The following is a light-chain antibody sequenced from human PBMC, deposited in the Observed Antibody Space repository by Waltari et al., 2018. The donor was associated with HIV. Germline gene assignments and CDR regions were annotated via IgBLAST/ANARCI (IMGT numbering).Light chain of an antibody. CDR2: KAS. Sequence: DIQMTQSPSTLSASVGDRVTITCRASQSISSWLAWYQQKPGKAPKLLIYKASSLESGVPSRFSGSGSGTEFTLTISSLQPDDFAIYYCQQYNSYSFTFGPGTKVDIK. J-gene: IGKJ3*01. CDR1: QSISSW. V-gene: IGKV1-5*03. CDR3: QQYNSYSFT.